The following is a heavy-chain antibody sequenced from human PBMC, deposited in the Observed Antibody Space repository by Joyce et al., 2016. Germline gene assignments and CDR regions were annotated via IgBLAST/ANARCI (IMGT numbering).Heavy chain of an antibody. J-gene: IGHJ4*02. CDR1: GFTFSNTK. CDR3: ATDFSGGF. V-gene: IGHV3-15*01. Sequence: EMQLVESGGGLVKPGDSLRLSCAASGFTFSNTKMNWVRQAPGKGLAGVGHIKSKSDGGTTVYAAPVKGRFTISRDDSKNTLYLQMNSLKPEDTAIYYCATDFSGGFWGQGTLVTVSS. CDR2: IKSKSDGGTT. D-gene: IGHD3-10*01.